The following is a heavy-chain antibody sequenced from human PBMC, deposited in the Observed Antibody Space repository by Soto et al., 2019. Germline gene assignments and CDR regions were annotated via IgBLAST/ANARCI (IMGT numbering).Heavy chain of an antibody. D-gene: IGHD6-13*01. CDR2: ISVSGNII. Sequence: PGEALRPSSAASGVTFSTYEFNWVRQAPGRGLEWISYISVSGNIIKYADSVKGRFTTSRDNAENSLHLHMSSLRVDDTAVYFCVRDTMRASAAASLDYWGQGTQVTVSS. CDR3: VRDTMRASAAASLDY. CDR1: GVTFSTYE. V-gene: IGHV3-48*03. J-gene: IGHJ4*02.